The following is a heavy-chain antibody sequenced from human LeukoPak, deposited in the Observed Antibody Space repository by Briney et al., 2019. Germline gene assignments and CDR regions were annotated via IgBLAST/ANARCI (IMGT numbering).Heavy chain of an antibody. J-gene: IGHJ4*02. D-gene: IGHD1-26*01. Sequence: GASVKVSCKASGYTFTSYDINWVRQATGQGLEWMGWMNPNSGNTGYAQKFQGRVTITRNTSISTAYMELSSLRSEDTTVYYCAAVMGGSYPFDYWGQGTLVTVSS. CDR2: MNPNSGNT. CDR3: AAVMGGSYPFDY. V-gene: IGHV1-8*03. CDR1: GYTFTSYD.